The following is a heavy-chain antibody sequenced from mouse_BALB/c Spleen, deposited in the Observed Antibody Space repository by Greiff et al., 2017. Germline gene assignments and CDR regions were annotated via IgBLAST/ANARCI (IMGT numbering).Heavy chain of an antibody. D-gene: IGHD2-1*01. J-gene: IGHJ3*01. V-gene: IGHV2-6-7*01. CDR3: ASLCYYNYLFAY. CDR1: GFSLTGYG. CDR2: IWGDGST. Sequence: VKLMESGPGLVAPSQSLSITCTVSGFSLTGYGVNWVRQHPGKGLEWLGMIWGDGSTDYNSALKSRLSISKDNTKSQLFLKMNSLQTDDTASYYCASLCYYNYLFAYWGQGTLVTVSA.